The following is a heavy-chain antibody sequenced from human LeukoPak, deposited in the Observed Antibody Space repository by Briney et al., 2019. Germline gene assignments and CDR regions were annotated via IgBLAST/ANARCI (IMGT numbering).Heavy chain of an antibody. V-gene: IGHV3-33*01. CDR1: GFTFSSYG. CDR3: ARDLVAAGTFDY. Sequence: GRSLRLSCAASGFTFSSYGMHWVRQAPGKGLEWVAVIWYDGSNKYYADSVKGRFTISRDNSKNTLYLQMNSLRAEDTAVYYCARDLVAAGTFDYWGQGTLVTVSS. J-gene: IGHJ4*02. CDR2: IWYDGSNK. D-gene: IGHD6-13*01.